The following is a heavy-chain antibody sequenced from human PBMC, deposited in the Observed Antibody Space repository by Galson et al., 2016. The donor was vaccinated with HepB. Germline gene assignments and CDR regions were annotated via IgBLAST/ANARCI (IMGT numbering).Heavy chain of an antibody. J-gene: IGHJ4*02. CDR1: GFTLSSYS. D-gene: IGHD4-17*01. Sequence: SLRLSCAVSGFTLSSYSMNWVRQAPGKGLAWISYISRTETKYYADSVTGRFTISRDDAKNTVYLQMNSLRDDDTAVYHCTRDLPTTATTSGEHFVYWGQGTLVTVSS. CDR3: TRDLPTTATTSGEHFVY. V-gene: IGHV3-48*02. CDR2: ISRTETK.